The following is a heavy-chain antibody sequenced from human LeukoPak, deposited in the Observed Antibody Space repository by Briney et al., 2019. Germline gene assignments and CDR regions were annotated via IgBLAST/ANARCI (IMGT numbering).Heavy chain of an antibody. J-gene: IGHJ5*02. Sequence: GGSLRLSCAASGFTFSSYWMSWVRQAPGKGLEWVANIRQDGSEKYYVDSVKGRFTISRDNAKNSLYLQMNSLRAEDTAVYYCARALLWFGEFLEWGNWFDPWGQGTLVTVSS. CDR3: ARALLWFGEFLEWGNWFDP. CDR1: GFTFSSYW. CDR2: IRQDGSEK. D-gene: IGHD3-10*01. V-gene: IGHV3-7*01.